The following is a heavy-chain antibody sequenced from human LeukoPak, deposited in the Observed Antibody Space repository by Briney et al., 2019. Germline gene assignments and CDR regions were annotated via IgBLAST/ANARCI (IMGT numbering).Heavy chain of an antibody. V-gene: IGHV4-4*07. CDR3: ARGPTTVTRAFDY. J-gene: IGHJ4*02. D-gene: IGHD4-17*01. CDR1: GGSLSIYY. CDR2: IYTSGST. Sequence: SETLSLTCTVSGGSLSIYYWSWIRQPAGKGLEWIGHIYTSGSTNYNPSLKSRVTMSIDTSKNQFSLTLSSVTAADTAVYYCARGPTTVTRAFDYWGQGSLVTVSS.